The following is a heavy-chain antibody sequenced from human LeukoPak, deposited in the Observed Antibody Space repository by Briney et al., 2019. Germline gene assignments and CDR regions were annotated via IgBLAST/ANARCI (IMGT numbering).Heavy chain of an antibody. J-gene: IGHJ4*02. CDR2: IYSGGST. CDR3: AAKWLLRRY. CDR1: EFSVGSNY. Sequence: GGSLRLSCAASEFSVGSNYMTWVRQAPGKGLEWVSLIYSGGSTYYADSVKGRFTISRDNSQNTLYLQMNSLRVDDTAVYYCAAKWLLRRYWGQGTLVTVSS. D-gene: IGHD3-22*01. V-gene: IGHV3-66*01.